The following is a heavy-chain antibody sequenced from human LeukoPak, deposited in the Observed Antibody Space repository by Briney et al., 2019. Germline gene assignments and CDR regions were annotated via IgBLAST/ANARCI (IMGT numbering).Heavy chain of an antibody. CDR1: GFTFSSYS. J-gene: IGHJ3*02. CDR3: AREAGYDFWSGYYLDAFAI. Sequence: GGSLRLSCAASGFTFSSYSMNWVRQAPGKGLEWVSYISSSSSTIYYADSVKGRFTISRDNAKNSLYLRMNSLRDEDTAVYYCAREAGYDFWSGYYLDAFAIWGQGTMVTVSS. D-gene: IGHD3-3*01. CDR2: ISSSSSTI. V-gene: IGHV3-48*02.